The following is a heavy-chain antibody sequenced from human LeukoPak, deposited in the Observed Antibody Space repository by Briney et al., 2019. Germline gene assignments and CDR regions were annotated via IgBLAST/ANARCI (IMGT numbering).Heavy chain of an antibody. D-gene: IGHD2-2*02. CDR3: AKGDIPNWFDP. V-gene: IGHV4-4*02. J-gene: IGHJ5*02. CDR1: GGSISSQNW. CDR2: IFHSGST. Sequence: SETLSLTCAVSGGSISSQNWWSWVRQPPGKGLEWIGEIFHSGSTHYNPSLKSRVTISVDKSKNQFSLNLSSVTAADTAVYYCAKGDIPNWFDPWGQGTLVTVSS.